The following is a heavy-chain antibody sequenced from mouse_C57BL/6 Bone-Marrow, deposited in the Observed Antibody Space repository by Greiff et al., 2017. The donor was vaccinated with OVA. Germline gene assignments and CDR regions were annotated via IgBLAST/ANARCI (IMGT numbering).Heavy chain of an antibody. CDR2: INPSSGHT. Sequence: VQLQESGAELAKPGASVKLSCKASGYTFTSYWMHWVKQRPGQGLEWIGTINPSSGHTKYNQKFKDKAPLTVDKTYSTAYMQLRSLTYEDSAVYYCARCHRFSTTVCFDYWGQGTTLTVSS. CDR1: GYTFTSYW. J-gene: IGHJ2*01. CDR3: ARCHRFSTTVCFDY. V-gene: IGHV1-7*01. D-gene: IGHD1-1*01.